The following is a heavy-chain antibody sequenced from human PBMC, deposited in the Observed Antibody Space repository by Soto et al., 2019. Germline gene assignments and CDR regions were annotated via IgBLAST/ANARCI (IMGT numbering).Heavy chain of an antibody. J-gene: IGHJ5*02. CDR2: IYYSGST. V-gene: IGHV4-30-4*01. CDR1: GGSLSNGDYY. CDR3: ARDYCSSTSCPPGPFDP. Sequence: SETLSLTCTVSGGSLSNGDYYWSWIGQPPGKGLEWIGHIYYSGSTYYNPSLKSRVTISVDTSKNQFSLKLSSVTAADTAVYYCARDYCSSTSCPPGPFDPWGQGTLVTVSS. D-gene: IGHD2-2*01.